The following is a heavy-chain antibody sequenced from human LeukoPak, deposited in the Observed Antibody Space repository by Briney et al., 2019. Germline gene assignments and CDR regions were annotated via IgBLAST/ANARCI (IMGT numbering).Heavy chain of an antibody. CDR1: GYSISSGYY. Sequence: ESSETLSLXCTVSGYSISSGYYWGWIRQPPGKGLEWIGSIYHSGSTYYNPSLKSRVTISVDTSKNQFSLKLSSVTAADTAVYYCAREGIVATIMGYYYYMDVWGKGTTVTVSS. J-gene: IGHJ6*03. CDR2: IYHSGST. V-gene: IGHV4-38-2*02. CDR3: AREGIVATIMGYYYYMDV. D-gene: IGHD5-12*01.